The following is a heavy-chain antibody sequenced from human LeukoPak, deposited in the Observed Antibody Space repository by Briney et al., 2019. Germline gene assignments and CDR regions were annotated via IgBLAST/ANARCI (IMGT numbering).Heavy chain of an antibody. J-gene: IGHJ4*02. CDR3: ATIKRGSIFGYFDF. CDR1: GGSISSHY. V-gene: IGHV4-59*11. Sequence: SETLSLTCTVSGGSISSHYWSWIRQPPGKGLEWIAYLFDSVNTKDNPSLQSRLTLSADTSKNQFSLRLSSVTAADTAVYSCATIKRGSIFGYFDFWGQGIKVTVSS. CDR2: LFDSVNT. D-gene: IGHD5-18*01.